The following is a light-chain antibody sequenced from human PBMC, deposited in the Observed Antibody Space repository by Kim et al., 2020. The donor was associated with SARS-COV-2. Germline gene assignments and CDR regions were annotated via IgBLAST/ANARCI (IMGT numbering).Light chain of an antibody. CDR2: GAS. Sequence: EIVLTQSPGTLSLSPGERATLSCRASQSVFSNYLAWYQQKPGQAPRLLIYGASTRATGIPDRFSGSGSGTDFTLTISRLEPEDFAVYYCQQYGRSFLFGQGTRLEIK. CDR3: QQYGRSFL. V-gene: IGKV3-20*01. J-gene: IGKJ5*01. CDR1: QSVFSNY.